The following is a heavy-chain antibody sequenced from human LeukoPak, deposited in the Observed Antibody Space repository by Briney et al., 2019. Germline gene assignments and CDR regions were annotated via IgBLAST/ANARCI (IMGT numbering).Heavy chain of an antibody. Sequence: SETLSLTCSVSGYSKTSVYYGGWTRQPPGKGLEWIGCTHHSGGTSYNPSLKSRVPISVYTSKNQFSLWLSSVTAADTAVYYCARDLTTAFSFFDYWGQGNLVTVSS. D-gene: IGHD3-22*01. CDR1: GYSKTSVYY. J-gene: IGHJ4*02. CDR3: ARDLTTAFSFFDY. V-gene: IGHV4-38-2*02. CDR2: THHSGGT.